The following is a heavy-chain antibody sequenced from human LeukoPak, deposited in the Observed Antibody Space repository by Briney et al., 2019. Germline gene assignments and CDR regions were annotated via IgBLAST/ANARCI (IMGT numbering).Heavy chain of an antibody. D-gene: IGHD6-13*01. CDR3: AKKDGYTSSWSFDY. V-gene: IGHV3-23*01. CDR1: GFTFSSYA. Sequence: GGSLRLSCAASGFTFSSYAMSWVRQAPGKGLEWVSAISGSGGSTNYADSAKGRFTISRDNAKNSLYLQMNSLRAEDTAVYYCAKKDGYTSSWSFDYGGQGTLVTVSS. J-gene: IGHJ4*02. CDR2: ISGSGGST.